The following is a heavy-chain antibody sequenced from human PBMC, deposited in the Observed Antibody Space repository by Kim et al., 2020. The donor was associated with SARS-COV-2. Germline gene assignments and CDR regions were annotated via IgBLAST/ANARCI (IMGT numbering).Heavy chain of an antibody. V-gene: IGHV4-61*01. Sequence: SETLSLTCTVSGGSVSSGSYYWSWIRQPPGKGLEWIGYIYYSGSTNYNPSLKSRVTISVDTSKNQFSLKLSSVTAADTAVYYCARERAELGAYYYYYGM. CDR3: ARERAELGAYYYYYGM. CDR2: IYYSGST. J-gene: IGHJ6*01. D-gene: IGHD1-26*01. CDR1: GGSVSSGSYY.